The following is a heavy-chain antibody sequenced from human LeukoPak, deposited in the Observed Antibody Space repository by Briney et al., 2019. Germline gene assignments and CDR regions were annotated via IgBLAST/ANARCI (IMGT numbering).Heavy chain of an antibody. CDR3: VLYDQLYYFDY. D-gene: IGHD5/OR15-5a*01. Sequence: GASVKVSCKASGYTFTSYYMHWVRQAPGQGLEWMGIINPSGGSTSYAQKFQGRVTMTRDTSTSTVYMELSSLRSEDTAVYYCVLYDQLYYFDYWGQGTLVTVSS. CDR1: GYTFTSYY. V-gene: IGHV1-46*01. J-gene: IGHJ4*02. CDR2: INPSGGST.